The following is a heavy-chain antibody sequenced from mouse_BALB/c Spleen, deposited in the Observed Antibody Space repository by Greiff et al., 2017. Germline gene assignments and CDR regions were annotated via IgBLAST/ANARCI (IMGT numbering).Heavy chain of an antibody. D-gene: IGHD2-1*01. Sequence: EVKLVESGGGLVKPGGSLKLSCAASGFAFSSYDMSWVRQTPEKRLEWVAYISSGGGSTYYPDTVKGRFTISSDNAKNTLYLQMSSLKSEETAMYYCARHEGGNYYSMDYWGQGTSVTVSA. J-gene: IGHJ4*01. CDR2: ISSGGGST. CDR1: GFAFSSYD. CDR3: ARHEGGNYYSMDY. V-gene: IGHV5-12-1*01.